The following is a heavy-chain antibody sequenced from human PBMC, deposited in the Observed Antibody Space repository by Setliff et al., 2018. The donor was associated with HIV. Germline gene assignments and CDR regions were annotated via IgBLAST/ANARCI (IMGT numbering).Heavy chain of an antibody. Sequence: GGSLRLSCAASGFTFSSYWMHWVRQAPGKGLVWVFGMNTDGSSTRYADSVKGRFTISRDDSKNTLYLQMNSLKIEDTAVYFCATDNGPSYSMDIWCQGTTVTVS. CDR1: GFTFSSYW. V-gene: IGHV3-74*01. CDR3: ATDNGPSYSMDI. CDR2: MNTDGSST. J-gene: IGHJ6*02. D-gene: IGHD2-21*01.